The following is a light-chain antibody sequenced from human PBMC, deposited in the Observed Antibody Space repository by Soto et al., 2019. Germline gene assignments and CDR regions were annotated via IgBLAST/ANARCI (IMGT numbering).Light chain of an antibody. CDR3: SFYAGSNNDV. CDR2: EVN. CDR1: SSDVGVYNY. Sequence: QSALTQPPSAGGFPGQSVAISCTGTSSDVGVYNYVFWYHLHPGKAPQLMIYEVNMRPSGVPDRISVHTSGTTAYLTVSGLRAEDEAGYSCSFYAGSNNDVFGTGTTVTVL. V-gene: IGLV2-8*01. J-gene: IGLJ1*01.